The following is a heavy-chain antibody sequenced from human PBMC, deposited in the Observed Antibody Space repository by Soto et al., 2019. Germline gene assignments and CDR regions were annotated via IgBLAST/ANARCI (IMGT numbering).Heavy chain of an antibody. CDR1: GFTFSIAW. CDR2: IKDKAGGGTS. D-gene: IGHD2-21*01. Sequence: PGGSLRLSCAASGFTFSIAWMSWVRQAPGKGLEWIGHIKDKAGGGTSDYAAPVKGRFSISRDDSENTLYLQMNSLETEDTAVYYCATDLPVAGGGEFDYWGQGTLVTVSS. CDR3: ATDLPVAGGGEFDY. V-gene: IGHV3-15*01. J-gene: IGHJ4*02.